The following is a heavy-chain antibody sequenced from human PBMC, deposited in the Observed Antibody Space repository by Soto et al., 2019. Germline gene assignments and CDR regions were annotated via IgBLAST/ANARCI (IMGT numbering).Heavy chain of an antibody. Sequence: SVKVSCKASGGTFSSYAISWVRQAPGQGLEWMGGIIPIFGTANYAQKFQGRVTITADESTSTAYMELSSLRSEDTAVYYCARGIVVVTATDAFDIWGEGTMVTVSS. V-gene: IGHV1-69*13. J-gene: IGHJ3*02. CDR3: ARGIVVVTATDAFDI. D-gene: IGHD2-21*02. CDR1: GGTFSSYA. CDR2: IIPIFGTA.